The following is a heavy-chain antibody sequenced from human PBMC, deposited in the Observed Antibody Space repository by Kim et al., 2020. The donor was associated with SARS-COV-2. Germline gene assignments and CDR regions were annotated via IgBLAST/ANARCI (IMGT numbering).Heavy chain of an antibody. CDR1: GFTFNSYA. J-gene: IGHJ4*02. CDR2: ISGSGGST. CDR3: AKRIIYYYDSSGYDY. Sequence: GGSLRLSCAASGFTFNSYAMSWVRQAPGKGLEWVSTISGSGGSTYYADSVKGRFTISRDNSKNTLYLQMNSLRAEDTAVYYCAKRIIYYYDSSGYDYWGQGTLVTVSS. D-gene: IGHD3-22*01. V-gene: IGHV3-23*01.